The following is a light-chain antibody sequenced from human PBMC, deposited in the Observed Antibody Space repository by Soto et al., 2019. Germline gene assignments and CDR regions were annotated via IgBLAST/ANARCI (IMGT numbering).Light chain of an antibody. CDR1: SSNIGSNY. CDR3: GAWDDSLSVWV. Sequence: QSVLTQPPSASGTPGQRVTISCSGSSSNIGSNYVYWYQQLPGTAPKLLIYRNNQRPSGVPDRFSGSKSGTSAALAISGLRSEDEADYYCGAWDDSLSVWVFGGGTQRTVL. V-gene: IGLV1-47*01. J-gene: IGLJ3*02. CDR2: RNN.